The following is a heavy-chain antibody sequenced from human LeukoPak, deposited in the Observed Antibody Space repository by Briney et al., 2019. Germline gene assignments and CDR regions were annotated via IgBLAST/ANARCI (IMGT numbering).Heavy chain of an antibody. J-gene: IGHJ4*02. CDR1: GYTLTGYY. D-gene: IGHD6-13*01. CDR2: INPNSGGT. CDR3: ARSIAAAGDLDY. V-gene: IGHV1-2*02. Sequence: ASVKVSCKASGYTLTGYYMHWVRQAPGQGLEWMGWINPNSGGTNYAQKFQGRVTMTRDTSISTAYMELSRLRSDDTAVYYCARSIAAAGDLDYWGQGTLVTVSS.